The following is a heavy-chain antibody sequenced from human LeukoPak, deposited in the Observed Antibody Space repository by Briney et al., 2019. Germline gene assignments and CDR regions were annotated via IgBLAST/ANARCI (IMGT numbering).Heavy chain of an antibody. CDR2: IYYSGST. D-gene: IGHD1-26*01. V-gene: IGHV4-39*01. Sequence: SETLSLTCTVSGGSISSSSYYWGWIRQPPGKGLEWIGSIYYSGSTYYNPSLKSRVTISVDTSKNQFSLKLSSVTAADTAVYYCAGTTKGGGGTFDYWGQGTLVTVSS. J-gene: IGHJ4*02. CDR1: GGSISSSSYY. CDR3: AGTTKGGGGTFDY.